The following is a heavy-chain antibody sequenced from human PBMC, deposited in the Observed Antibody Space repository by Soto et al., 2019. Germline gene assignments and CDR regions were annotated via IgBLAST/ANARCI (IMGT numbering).Heavy chain of an antibody. J-gene: IGHJ4*02. CDR1: GGSISSYY. CDR2: IYYSGST. V-gene: IGHV4-59*01. Sequence: PSETLSLTCTVSGGSISSYYWSWIRQPPGKGLEWIGYIYYSGSTNYNPSLKSRVTISVDTSKNQFSLKLSSVTAADTAVYYCARYYDYVWGPHFDYWGQGTLVTAPQ. D-gene: IGHD3-16*01. CDR3: ARYYDYVWGPHFDY.